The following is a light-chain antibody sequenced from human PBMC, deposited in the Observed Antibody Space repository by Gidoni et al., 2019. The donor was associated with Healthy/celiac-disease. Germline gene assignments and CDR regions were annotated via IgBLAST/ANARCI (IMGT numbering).Light chain of an antibody. CDR3: QQFNNYPLT. CDR1: QRISSA. CDR2: DAS. Sequence: AIQLTQSPSSLSASVGDRVTITCRASQRISSALAWYQQKPGKAPKLLIYDASSLESGVPSRFSGSGSGTDFTITSSSLQAEDVATYYCQQFNNYPLTFGGGTKVEIK. J-gene: IGKJ4*01. V-gene: IGKV1D-13*01.